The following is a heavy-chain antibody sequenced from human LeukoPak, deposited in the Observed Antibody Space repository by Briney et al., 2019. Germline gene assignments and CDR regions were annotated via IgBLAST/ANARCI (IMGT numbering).Heavy chain of an antibody. CDR3: ARHPYYYYSSAYLRHDAFDI. D-gene: IGHD3-22*01. CDR2: IIPIFGTA. CDR1: GGTFSSYA. Sequence: SLKVSCKASGGTFSSYAISWVRQAPGQGLEWTGGIIPIFGTANYAQKFQGRVTITADESTTTAYMELSSLRSEDTAVYYCARHPYYYYSSAYLRHDAFDIWGQGTMVTVSS. J-gene: IGHJ3*02. V-gene: IGHV1-69*01.